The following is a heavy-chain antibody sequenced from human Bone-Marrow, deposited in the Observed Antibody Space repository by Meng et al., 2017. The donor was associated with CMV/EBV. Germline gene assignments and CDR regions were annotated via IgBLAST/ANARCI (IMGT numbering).Heavy chain of an antibody. J-gene: IGHJ3*02. CDR2: ISYDGSNK. Sequence: GSLKISCAASGFTFSSYAMHWVRQAPGKGLEWVAVISYDGSNKYYADSVKGRFTISRDNSKNTLYLQMNSLRAEDTAVYYCARTIAAAGTGDDAFDIWGQGTMVTVSS. CDR3: ARTIAAAGTGDDAFDI. V-gene: IGHV3-30-3*01. D-gene: IGHD6-13*01. CDR1: GFTFSSYA.